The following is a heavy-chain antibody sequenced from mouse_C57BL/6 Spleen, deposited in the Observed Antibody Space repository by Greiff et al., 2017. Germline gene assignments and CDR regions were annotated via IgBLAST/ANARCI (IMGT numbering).Heavy chain of an antibody. Sequence: QVQLKESGPELVKPGASVKISCKASGYAFSSSWMNWVKQRPGKGLEWIGRIYPGDGDTNYNGKVKGKATLTADKSSSTAYMQLSSLTSEDSAVYFCARSYYGSRDWYFDVWGTGTTVTVSS. J-gene: IGHJ1*03. CDR1: GYAFSSSW. CDR2: IYPGDGDT. CDR3: ARSYYGSRDWYFDV. D-gene: IGHD1-1*01. V-gene: IGHV1-82*01.